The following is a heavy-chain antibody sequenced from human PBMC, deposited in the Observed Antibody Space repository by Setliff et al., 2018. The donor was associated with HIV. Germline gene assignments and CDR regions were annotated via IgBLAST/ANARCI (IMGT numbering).Heavy chain of an antibody. V-gene: IGHV4-31*03. D-gene: IGHD3-10*01. CDR1: GGSINSGGYY. CDR3: ARESMLRGLRHAVDI. CDR2: IYYIGGA. J-gene: IGHJ3*02. Sequence: SKTLSLTCTVSGGSINSGGYYWTWVRQHPGKGLQWIGYIYYIGGAYYNPSLKSRVTISLDTSKNHFSLNLSSVTAADTAVYYCARESMLRGLRHAVDIWGQGTMVTVSS.